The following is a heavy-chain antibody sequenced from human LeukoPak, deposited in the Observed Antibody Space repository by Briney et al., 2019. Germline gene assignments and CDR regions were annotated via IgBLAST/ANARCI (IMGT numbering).Heavy chain of an antibody. D-gene: IGHD6-6*01. CDR3: AREGAARPPYNWFAP. V-gene: IGHV1-69*05. CDR2: IIPIFGTA. Sequence: SVKVSCKASGGTFSSYAISWVRQAPGQGLEWMGGIIPIFGTANYAQKFQGRVTITTDESTSTAYMELSSLRSEDTAVYYCAREGAARPPYNWFAPWGQGTLVSVSS. CDR1: GGTFSSYA. J-gene: IGHJ5*02.